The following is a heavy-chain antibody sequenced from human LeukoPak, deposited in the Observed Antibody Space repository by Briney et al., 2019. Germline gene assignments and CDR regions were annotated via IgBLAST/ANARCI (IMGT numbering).Heavy chain of an antibody. CDR1: GGSFSGYY. CDR3: ARLSTVVYYYYYMDV. D-gene: IGHD4-23*01. J-gene: IGHJ6*03. Sequence: PSETLSLTCAVYGGSFSGYYWSWIRQPPGKGLEWIGEINHSGSTNYNPSLKSRVTISVDTSKNQFSLKLSSVTAADTAVYYCARLSTVVYYYYYMDVWGKGTTVTISS. CDR2: INHSGST. V-gene: IGHV4-34*01.